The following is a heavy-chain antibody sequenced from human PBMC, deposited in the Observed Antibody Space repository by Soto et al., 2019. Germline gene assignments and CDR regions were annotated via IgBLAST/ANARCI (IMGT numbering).Heavy chain of an antibody. CDR3: ARSVAVPGAHIDY. Sequence: TSETLSLTCSVSGGSISGSYWSWIRQSPGKGLEWLGYVYYTGSTNYSPSLRSRVSISVDTSKNEFSLRLSSVTAADTAVYFCARSVAVPGAHIDYWGQGTQVTVSS. V-gene: IGHV4-59*01. CDR1: GGSISGSY. J-gene: IGHJ4*02. CDR2: VYYTGST. D-gene: IGHD6-19*01.